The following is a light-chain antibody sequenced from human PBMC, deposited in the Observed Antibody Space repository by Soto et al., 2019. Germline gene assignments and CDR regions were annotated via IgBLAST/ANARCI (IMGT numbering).Light chain of an antibody. Sequence: DIVMTQSPDSLDVSLGERATINCKSSQSVLYSGNNENYLAWYQQKPGQPPKLLIYWASTRESGVPDRFSGSGSGTDFTLTINSRQAEDVSVYYSQQYYSAPLTFGGGTKVEIK. CDR3: QQYYSAPLT. V-gene: IGKV4-1*01. J-gene: IGKJ4*01. CDR2: WAS. CDR1: QSVLYSGNNENY.